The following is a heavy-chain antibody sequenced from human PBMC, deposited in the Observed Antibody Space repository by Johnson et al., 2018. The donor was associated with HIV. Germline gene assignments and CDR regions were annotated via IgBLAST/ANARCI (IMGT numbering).Heavy chain of an antibody. D-gene: IGHD4-17*01. CDR1: GFTFSSYA. CDR2: ISYDGSNK. J-gene: IGHJ3*02. CDR3: ARDRGTVTTAQMAFDI. V-gene: IGHV3-30-3*01. Sequence: QMQLVESGGGVVQPGRSLRLSCAASGFTFSSYAMHWVRQAPGKGLEWVAVISYDGSNKYYADSVKGRFTISRDNSKNSLYLQMNSLRAEDTALYYCARDRGTVTTAQMAFDIWGQGTMVTVSS.